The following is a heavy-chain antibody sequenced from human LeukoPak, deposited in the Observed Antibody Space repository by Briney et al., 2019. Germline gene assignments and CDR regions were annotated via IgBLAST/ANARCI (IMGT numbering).Heavy chain of an antibody. D-gene: IGHD2-2*01. V-gene: IGHV3-21*01. CDR3: ARADCSSSTCYLRRSWFDP. Sequence: PGGSLRLSCAASGFTLSNYDMNWVRQAPGKGLEWFSSISTSSRYIYYKVSVRGRFTISRDDAKNSLYLEMNSLRAEDTAVYYCARADCSSSTCYLRRSWFDPWGQGTLVTVSS. CDR1: GFTLSNYD. CDR2: ISTSSRYI. J-gene: IGHJ5*02.